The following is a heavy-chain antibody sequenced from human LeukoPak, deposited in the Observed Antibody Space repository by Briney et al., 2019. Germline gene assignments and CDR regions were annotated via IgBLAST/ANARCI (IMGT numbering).Heavy chain of an antibody. Sequence: GGSLRLSCAASGFTFSNYWMSWVRQAPGKGLEWVGRIKSKTDGGTTDYAAPVKGRFTISRDDSKNTLYLQMNSLKTEDTAVYYCVGNYYDSSGYNYSDYWGQGTLVTVSP. D-gene: IGHD3-22*01. CDR1: GFTFSNYW. CDR2: IKSKTDGGTT. V-gene: IGHV3-15*01. CDR3: VGNYYDSSGYNYSDY. J-gene: IGHJ4*02.